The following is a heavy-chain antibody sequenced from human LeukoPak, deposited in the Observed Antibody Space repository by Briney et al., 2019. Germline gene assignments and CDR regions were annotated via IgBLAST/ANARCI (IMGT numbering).Heavy chain of an antibody. J-gene: IGHJ4*02. CDR1: GFTFDDYG. D-gene: IGHD2-15*01. Sequence: GGSLRLSCAASGFTFDDYGMSWVRQAPGKGLEWVSGINWNGGSTGYADSVKGRFTISRDNAKNSLYLQMNSLRAEDTALYHCARDGPCSGGSCYFYDYWGQGTLVTVSS. CDR3: ARDGPCSGGSCYFYDY. CDR2: INWNGGST. V-gene: IGHV3-20*01.